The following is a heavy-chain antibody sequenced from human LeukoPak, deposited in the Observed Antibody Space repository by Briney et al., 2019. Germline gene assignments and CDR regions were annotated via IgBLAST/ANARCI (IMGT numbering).Heavy chain of an antibody. Sequence: SETLSLTCTVSGGSISSSRYYWGWIRQPPGKGLEWIGSIYYSGSTYYNPSLKSRVTISVDTSKNQFSLKLSSVTAADTAVYYCARRSYDGSGYYYVDYWGQGTLVTVSS. V-gene: IGHV4-39*01. D-gene: IGHD3-22*01. J-gene: IGHJ4*02. CDR3: ARRSYDGSGYYYVDY. CDR2: IYYSGST. CDR1: GGSISSSRYY.